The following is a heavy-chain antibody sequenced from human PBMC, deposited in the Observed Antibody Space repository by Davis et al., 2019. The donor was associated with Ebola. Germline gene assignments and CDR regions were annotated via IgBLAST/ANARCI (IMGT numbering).Heavy chain of an antibody. CDR3: AITPGAIFGVAH. V-gene: IGHV3-30*03. Sequence: PGGSLRLSCATSGFTFSSYGMHWVRQAPGKGLEWVAVISYDGSNKYYADSVKGRFTISRDNSKNTLYLQMNSLRAEDTAVYYCAITPGAIFGVAHWGQGTLVTVSS. CDR2: ISYDGSNK. D-gene: IGHD3-3*01. CDR1: GFTFSSYG. J-gene: IGHJ4*02.